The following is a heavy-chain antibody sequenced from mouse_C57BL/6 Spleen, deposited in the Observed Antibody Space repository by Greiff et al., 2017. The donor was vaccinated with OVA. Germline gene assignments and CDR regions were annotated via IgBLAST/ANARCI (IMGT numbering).Heavy chain of an antibody. J-gene: IGHJ2*01. CDR2: INPGSGGT. D-gene: IGHD1-1*01. CDR3: ARWSYGSPYFDY. CDR1: GYAFTNYL. Sequence: QVQLQQSGAELVRPGTSVKVSCKASGYAFTNYLIEWVKQRPGQGLEWIGVINPGSGGTNYNEKFKGKATLTADKSSSTAYMQLSSLTSEDSAVYFCARWSYGSPYFDYWGQGTTLTVSS. V-gene: IGHV1-54*01.